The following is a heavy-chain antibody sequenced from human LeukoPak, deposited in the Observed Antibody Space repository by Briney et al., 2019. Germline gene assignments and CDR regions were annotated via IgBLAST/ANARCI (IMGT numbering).Heavy chain of an antibody. Sequence: SETLSLTCAVYGGSFSGYYWSWIRQPPGKGLEWIGEINHSGSTNYNPSLESRVTISVDTSKNQFSLKLSSVTAADTAVYYCARAGGYLSNWFDPWGQGTLVTVSS. CDR1: GGSFSGYY. D-gene: IGHD3-22*01. CDR3: ARAGGYLSNWFDP. CDR2: INHSGST. J-gene: IGHJ5*02. V-gene: IGHV4-34*01.